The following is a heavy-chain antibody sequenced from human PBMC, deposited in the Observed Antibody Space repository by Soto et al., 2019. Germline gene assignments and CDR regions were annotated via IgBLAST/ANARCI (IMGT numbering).Heavy chain of an antibody. Sequence: SGTLSLTCTVSGGSVSSGSYYWSWIRQPPRKGLEWIGYIYYSGSTNYNPSLKSRVTISVDTSKNQFSLKLSSVTAADTAVYYCARDRFSNYYDSSGYYPFDYSGQGTLVTVSS. D-gene: IGHD3-22*01. CDR1: GGSVSSGSYY. CDR2: IYYSGST. CDR3: ARDRFSNYYDSSGYYPFDY. V-gene: IGHV4-61*01. J-gene: IGHJ4*02.